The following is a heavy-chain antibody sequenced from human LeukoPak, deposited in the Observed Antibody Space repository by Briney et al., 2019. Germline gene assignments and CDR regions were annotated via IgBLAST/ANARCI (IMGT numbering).Heavy chain of an antibody. Sequence: SETLSLTCTVSGDSVSNYYWSWIRQPPGKRLEWIGCIYYSESATYNPSLKSRVTISLDTSKNQFFLKLSPVTAADTAVYYCARKRSFDLWGQGTLVTVSS. J-gene: IGHJ4*02. CDR3: ARKRSFDL. D-gene: IGHD3-9*01. CDR2: IYYSESA. CDR1: GDSVSNYY. V-gene: IGHV4-59*02.